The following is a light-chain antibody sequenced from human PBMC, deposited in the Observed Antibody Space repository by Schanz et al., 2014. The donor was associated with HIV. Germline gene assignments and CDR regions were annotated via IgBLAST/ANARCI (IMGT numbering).Light chain of an antibody. V-gene: IGLV2-11*01. CDR2: EVN. CDR3: CSYAGTYTVI. J-gene: IGLJ2*01. CDR1: SRDIGSYDF. Sequence: QSVLTQPPSASGSPGQSVTISCTGTSRDIGSYDFVSWYQHHPAEPPKLIIYEVNKRPSGVPNRFSGSKSGNTASLTISGLQAEDEADYYCCSYAGTYTVIFGGGTKLTVL.